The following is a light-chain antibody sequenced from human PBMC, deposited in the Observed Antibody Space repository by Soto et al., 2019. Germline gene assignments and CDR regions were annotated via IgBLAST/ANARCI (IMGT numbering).Light chain of an antibody. CDR3: RQYGSSPTT. V-gene: IGKV3-20*01. J-gene: IGKJ4*01. CDR2: GAS. Sequence: IVLTQSPGTLSLSPGERATLSCRASQSVSSSYLAWYQQKPGQAPRLLIYGASSRATGIPDRFSGSGSGTDFTLTMSRLESEDYAVYYCRQYGSSPTTFGGGTKVEIK. CDR1: QSVSSSY.